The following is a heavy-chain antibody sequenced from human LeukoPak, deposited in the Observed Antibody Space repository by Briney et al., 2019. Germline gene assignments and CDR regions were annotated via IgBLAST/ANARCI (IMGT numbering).Heavy chain of an antibody. Sequence: GGSLRLSCAASGFTFDDYGMSWVRQAPGKGLEWVSGINWNGGSTGYADSVKGRFTISRDSAKNSLYLQMNSLRAEDTALYYCARVYDFWSGYRPDYWGQGTLVTVSS. V-gene: IGHV3-20*04. CDR2: INWNGGST. J-gene: IGHJ4*02. D-gene: IGHD3-3*01. CDR1: GFTFDDYG. CDR3: ARVYDFWSGYRPDY.